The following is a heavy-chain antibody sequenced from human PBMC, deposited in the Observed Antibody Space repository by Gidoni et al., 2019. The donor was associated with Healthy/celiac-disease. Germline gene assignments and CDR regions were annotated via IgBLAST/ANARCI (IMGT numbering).Heavy chain of an antibody. CDR3: ARGRSAGATGY. V-gene: IGHV3-30*04. Sequence: QVQLVESGGGVVQPGRSLRLSCAASGFTFSSYAMHWVRQAPGKGLEWVAVISYDGSNKYYADSVKGRFTISRDNSKNTLYLQMNSLRAEDTAVYYCARGRSAGATGYWGQGTLVTVSS. D-gene: IGHD1-26*01. J-gene: IGHJ4*02. CDR2: ISYDGSNK. CDR1: GFTFSSYA.